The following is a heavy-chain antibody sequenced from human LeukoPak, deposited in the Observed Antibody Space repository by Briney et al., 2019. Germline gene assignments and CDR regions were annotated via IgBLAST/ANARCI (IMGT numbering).Heavy chain of an antibody. V-gene: IGHV3-30*04. CDR2: ISYDGSNK. CDR1: GFTFSSYA. J-gene: IGHJ6*03. Sequence: PGGSLRLSCVASGFTFSSYAMHWVRQAPGKGLEWVAVISYDGSNKYYADSVKGRFTISRDNSKNTPYLQMNSLRAEDTAVYYCAKDLYCSSTSCYMDVWGKGTTVTVSS. D-gene: IGHD2-2*01. CDR3: AKDLYCSSTSCYMDV.